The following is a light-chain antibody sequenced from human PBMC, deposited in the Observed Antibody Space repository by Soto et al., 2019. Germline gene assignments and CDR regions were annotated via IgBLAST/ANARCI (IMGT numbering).Light chain of an antibody. V-gene: IGKV2D-29*01. Sequence: DIVMTQTPLSLSVTPGQPASISCKSSQSLLHSDGKTYLYWYLQTPGQPPQLLIYDVSNRFAGVPDRFSGSGSGTEFTLKISRVEAEDVCGYYCIQSIQLPHTFGGEAKV. CDR1: QSLLHSDGKTY. CDR3: IQSIQLPHT. J-gene: IGKJ4*01. CDR2: DVS.